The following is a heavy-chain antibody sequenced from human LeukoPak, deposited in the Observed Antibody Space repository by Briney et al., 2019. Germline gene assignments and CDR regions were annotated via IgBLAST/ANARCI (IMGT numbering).Heavy chain of an antibody. Sequence: PGGSLRLSCAASGFTFSSYSMNWVRQAPGKGLEWVSSISSSSSYIYYADSVKGRFTISRDNAKNSLYLQMNSLRAEDTAVYYCAGSVLGYCSSTSCHNWFDPWGQGTLVTVSS. CDR1: GFTFSSYS. V-gene: IGHV3-21*01. CDR2: ISSSSSYI. D-gene: IGHD2-2*01. J-gene: IGHJ5*02. CDR3: AGSVLGYCSSTSCHNWFDP.